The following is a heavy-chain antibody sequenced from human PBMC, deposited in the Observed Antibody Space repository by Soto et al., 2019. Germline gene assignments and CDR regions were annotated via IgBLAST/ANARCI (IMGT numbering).Heavy chain of an antibody. J-gene: IGHJ4*02. V-gene: IGHV3-30*18. CDR3: AKDSVVVVVAATFGYFDY. CDR1: GFTFSSYG. CDR2: ISYDGSNK. D-gene: IGHD2-15*01. Sequence: PGGSLRLSCAASGFTFSSYGMHWVRQAPGKGLEWVAVISYDGSNKYYADSVKGRFTISRDNSKNTLYLQMNSLRAEDTAVYYCAKDSVVVVVAATFGYFDYWGQGTPVTVSS.